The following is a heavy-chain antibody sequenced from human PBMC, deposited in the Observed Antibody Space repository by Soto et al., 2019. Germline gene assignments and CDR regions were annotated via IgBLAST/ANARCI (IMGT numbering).Heavy chain of an antibody. Sequence: GGSLILSCAASGFTFSSYWMSWVRQAPGKGLEWVANIKQDGSEKYYVDSVKGRFTISRDNAKNSLYLQMNSLRAEDTAVYYCARELTYYDGKNWFDPWGQGTLVTVSS. CDR3: ARELTYYDGKNWFDP. CDR1: GFTFSSYW. V-gene: IGHV3-7*03. CDR2: IKQDGSEK. D-gene: IGHD3-3*01. J-gene: IGHJ5*02.